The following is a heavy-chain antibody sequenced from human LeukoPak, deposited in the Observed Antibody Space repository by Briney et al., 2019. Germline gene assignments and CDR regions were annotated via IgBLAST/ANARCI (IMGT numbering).Heavy chain of an antibody. V-gene: IGHV3-74*01. CDR1: GFTLNNDW. J-gene: IGHJ4*02. Sequence: PGGSLRLSCAVSGFTLNNDWLHWVRQVPGKGLVWVSRIYTDGGTNYADSVEGRFTISRDSATNTLYLQMNSLRAEDTAVYYCATSLITRFDYWGQGTLVTVSS. CDR2: IYTDGGT. D-gene: IGHD3-16*01. CDR3: ATSLITRFDY.